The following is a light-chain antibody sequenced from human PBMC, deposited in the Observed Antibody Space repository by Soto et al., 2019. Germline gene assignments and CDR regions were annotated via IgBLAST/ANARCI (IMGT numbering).Light chain of an antibody. V-gene: IGLV2-23*01. J-gene: IGLJ2*01. CDR1: SSDVGSYNL. CDR3: CSYAGSSTVV. Sequence: QSALTQPASVSGSPGQSITISCTGTSSDVGSYNLVSWYQQHPGKAPKLMIYEGSKRPSGVSNRLSGSKSGNTASLTISGIHGEDAADYYCCSYAGSSTVVFGGGTQLPVL. CDR2: EGS.